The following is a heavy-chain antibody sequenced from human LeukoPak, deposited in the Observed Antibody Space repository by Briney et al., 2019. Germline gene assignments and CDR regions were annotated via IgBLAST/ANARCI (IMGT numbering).Heavy chain of an antibody. J-gene: IGHJ4*02. CDR2: IYSDGRT. CDR3: VRGGTDILLEPPAIPFDY. Sequence: PGGSLRLSCAASGFTVSSNYMSWVRQAPGKGLEWVSVIYSDGRTYYADSVKGRFTISRDNSKDTPYLQMNSLRADDTAVYYCVRGGTDILLEPPAIPFDYWGQGALVTVSS. CDR1: GFTVSSNY. D-gene: IGHD2-8*01. V-gene: IGHV3-53*01.